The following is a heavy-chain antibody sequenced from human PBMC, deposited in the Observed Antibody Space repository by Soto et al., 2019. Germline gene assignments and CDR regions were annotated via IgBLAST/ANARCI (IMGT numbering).Heavy chain of an antibody. D-gene: IGHD3-10*01. CDR2: VSTSIRST. CDR3: ARESGAALYGEDALDI. J-gene: IGHJ3*02. CDR1: GYSFSGYD. Sequence: QGKLVQSGPEVKKPVASVKVSCTASGYSFSGYDITWVRQAPGQGLEWLGWVSTSIRSTMSAEKLQGRLTMTTDTSTTTVYMELRGLTSDDTAVYYCARESGAALYGEDALDIWGQGTMVSVSS. V-gene: IGHV1-18*04.